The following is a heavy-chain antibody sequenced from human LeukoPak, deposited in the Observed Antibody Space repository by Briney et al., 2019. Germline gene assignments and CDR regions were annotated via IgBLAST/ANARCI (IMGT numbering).Heavy chain of an antibody. Sequence: GGSLRLSCAASGFTFSSYAMSWVRQAPGKGLEWVSAISGSGGSTYYADSVKGRFTISRDNAKNSLYLQMNSLRAEDTAVYYCARDRGGTLMVYTRRKDYYYMDVWGKGTTVIVSS. CDR1: GFTFSSYA. J-gene: IGHJ6*03. D-gene: IGHD2-8*01. CDR3: ARDRGGTLMVYTRRKDYYYMDV. V-gene: IGHV3-23*01. CDR2: ISGSGGST.